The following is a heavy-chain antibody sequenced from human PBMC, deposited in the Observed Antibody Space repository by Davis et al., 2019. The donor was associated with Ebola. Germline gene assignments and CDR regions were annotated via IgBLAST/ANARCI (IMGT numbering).Heavy chain of an antibody. CDR3: ARHSGSYLTYYFDY. J-gene: IGHJ4*02. V-gene: IGHV4-59*08. Sequence: MPSETLPLTCTVSGGSISSYYWSWIRQPPGKGLEWIGYIYYSGSTNYNPSLKSRITISVDTSKNQFSLKLSSVTAADTAVYYCARHSGSYLTYYFDYWGQGTLVTVSS. CDR2: IYYSGST. CDR1: GGSISSYY. D-gene: IGHD1-26*01.